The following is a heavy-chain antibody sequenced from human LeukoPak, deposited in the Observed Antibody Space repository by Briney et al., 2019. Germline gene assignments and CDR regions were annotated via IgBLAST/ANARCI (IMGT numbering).Heavy chain of an antibody. V-gene: IGHV4-61*02. Sequence: SSQTLSLTCTVSSGSINSGDYYWSWIRQPAGKGLEWIGRIYSSGNTDYSPSLKSRVTISIDTSKNQFSLRLSSVTAADTAVYYCARVYHRDGYNFDGFDIWGQGTTVTVSS. J-gene: IGHJ3*02. D-gene: IGHD5-24*01. CDR2: IYSSGNT. CDR1: SGSINSGDYY. CDR3: ARVYHRDGYNFDGFDI.